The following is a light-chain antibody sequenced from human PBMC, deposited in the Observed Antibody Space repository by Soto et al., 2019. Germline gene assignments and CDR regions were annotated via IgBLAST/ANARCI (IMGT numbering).Light chain of an antibody. V-gene: IGKV3-11*01. CDR1: QSVSSY. CDR3: QQRSNWPPGKT. CDR2: DAS. Sequence: EIVLTQPPATLSLSPGERATLSCRASQSVSSYLAWYQQKPGQAPRLLIYDASNRATGIPARFSGSGSGTDFTLTISSLEPEDFAVYYCQQRSNWPPGKTFGQGTKVEIK. J-gene: IGKJ1*01.